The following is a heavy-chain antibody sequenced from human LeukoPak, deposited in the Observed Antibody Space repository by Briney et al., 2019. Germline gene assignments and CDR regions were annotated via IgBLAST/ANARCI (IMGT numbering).Heavy chain of an antibody. Sequence: PGGSLRLSCAASGFTVSSNYMSWVRQAPGQGLEWVSVIYSGGSTYYADSVKGRFTISRDNSKNTLYLQMNSLRAEDTAVYYCARGYGSGSYYNEYFQHWGQGTLVTVSS. D-gene: IGHD3-10*01. CDR2: IYSGGST. J-gene: IGHJ1*01. CDR1: GFTVSSNY. V-gene: IGHV3-66*01. CDR3: ARGYGSGSYYNEYFQH.